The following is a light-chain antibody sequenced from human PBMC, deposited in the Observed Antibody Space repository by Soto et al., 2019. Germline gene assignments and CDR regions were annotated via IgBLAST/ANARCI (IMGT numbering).Light chain of an antibody. J-gene: IGKJ4*01. CDR3: QQRSNWLT. V-gene: IGKV3-11*01. CDR1: QSVNTY. CDR2: DAS. Sequence: IVLTQSPATLSLSPGERATLSCRASQSVNTYLAWYQQKPGQAPRLLIYDASNRATGIPARFSGSGSGTDFTLTISSLEPEDFAVYYCQQRSNWLTSGGGTKVEIK.